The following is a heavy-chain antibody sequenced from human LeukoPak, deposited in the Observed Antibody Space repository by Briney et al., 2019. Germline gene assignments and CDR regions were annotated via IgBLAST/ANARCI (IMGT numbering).Heavy chain of an antibody. CDR1: GGSFSGYY. D-gene: IGHD3-9*01. CDR3: ARGIRSRGPIFQH. CDR2: INHSGST. J-gene: IGHJ1*01. V-gene: IGHV4-34*01. Sequence: SETLSLTCAVYGGSFSGYYWSWIRQPPGKGLEWIGEINHSGSTNYNPSLKSRVTISVDTSKNQFSLKLSSVTAADTAVYYCARGIRSRGPIFQHWGQGTLVTVSS.